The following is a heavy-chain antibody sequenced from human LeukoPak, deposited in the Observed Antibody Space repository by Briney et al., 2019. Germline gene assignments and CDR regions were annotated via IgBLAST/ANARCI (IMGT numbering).Heavy chain of an antibody. Sequence: GESLKISCKGSGYSFSDYWIGWVRQMPGKGLEWMGIIYPGDSDTRYSPSFQGQVTISADKSISTAYLQWSSLKASDTAMYYCARFFPNWNWAFDIWGQGTMVTVSS. CDR1: GYSFSDYW. D-gene: IGHD1-1*01. CDR3: ARFFPNWNWAFDI. V-gene: IGHV5-51*01. CDR2: IYPGDSDT. J-gene: IGHJ3*02.